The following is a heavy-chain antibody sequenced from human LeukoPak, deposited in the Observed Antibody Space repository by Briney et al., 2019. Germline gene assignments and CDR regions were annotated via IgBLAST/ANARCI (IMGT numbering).Heavy chain of an antibody. CDR2: IIPIFGTA. CDR1: GYTFTSYA. CDR3: ARDVYCSGGSCYYYYGMDV. V-gene: IGHV1-69*13. Sequence: SVKVSCKASGYTFTSYAISWVRQAPGQGLEWMGGIIPIFGTANYAQKFQGRVTITADESTSTAYMELSSLRSEDTAVYYCARDVYCSGGSCYYYYGMDVWGQGTTVTVSS. J-gene: IGHJ6*02. D-gene: IGHD2-15*01.